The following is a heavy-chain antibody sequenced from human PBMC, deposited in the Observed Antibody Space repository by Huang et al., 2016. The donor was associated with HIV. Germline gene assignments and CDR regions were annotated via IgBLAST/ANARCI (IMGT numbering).Heavy chain of an antibody. CDR2: VSFDGSPT. CDR1: GFAFSNNA. J-gene: IGHJ4*02. Sequence: QVLLVESGGGVVQPGKCLRLSCTALGFAFSNNAMTWVRQAPGKGLGWVAVVSFDGSPTYLADSVNDRFTISRDNSKSTLFLQMSSLRPDDTAVYYCASAPARALSYFDNWGQGTLVTVFS. D-gene: IGHD3-10*01. V-gene: IGHV3-30*04. CDR3: ASAPARALSYFDN.